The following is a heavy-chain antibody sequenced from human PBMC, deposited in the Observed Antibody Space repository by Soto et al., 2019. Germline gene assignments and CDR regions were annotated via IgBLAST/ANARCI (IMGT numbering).Heavy chain of an antibody. V-gene: IGHV3-53*01. CDR3: ATAGSGTNTVDY. CDR1: GFTVSSNY. Sequence: EVQLGESGGGLIQPGGSLRLSCAASGFTVSSNYMSWVRQAPGKGLEWVSVIYSGGSTYYADSVKGRFTISRDNSKNTLYIQMNSLRAEDTAVYYCATAGSGTNTVDYWGQGTLVTVSS. CDR2: IYSGGST. J-gene: IGHJ4*02. D-gene: IGHD1-7*01.